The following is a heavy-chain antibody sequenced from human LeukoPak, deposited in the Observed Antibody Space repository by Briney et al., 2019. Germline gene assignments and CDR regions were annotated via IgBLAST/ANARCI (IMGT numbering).Heavy chain of an antibody. CDR1: GFTVSSNY. CDR2: IYSGGST. CDR3: ARAPSQWLIDY. Sequence: PGGSLRLSCAASGFTVSSNYMSWVRQAPGKGLEWVSVIYSGGSTYYADSVKGRFTISRDNSKNTLYLQMNSLRAEDTAVYYCARAPSQWLIDYWGQGTLVTASS. D-gene: IGHD6-19*01. V-gene: IGHV3-53*01. J-gene: IGHJ4*02.